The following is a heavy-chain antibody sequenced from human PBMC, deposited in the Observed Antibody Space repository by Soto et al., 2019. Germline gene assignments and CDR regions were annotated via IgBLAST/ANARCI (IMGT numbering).Heavy chain of an antibody. D-gene: IGHD6-13*01. CDR1: DGSLNSGNYY. V-gene: IGHV4-61*01. CDR3: AREEKQLARYGGDFDY. Sequence: SETLSLTCTVSDGSLNSGNYYWSWIRQPPGKGLEWIGHIYYIGTTKYNPSLKSRVTISVDTSKNQFSLKVTSVTAADTAVYYCAREEKQLARYGGDFDYWGQGILVTVSS. CDR2: IYYIGTT. J-gene: IGHJ4*02.